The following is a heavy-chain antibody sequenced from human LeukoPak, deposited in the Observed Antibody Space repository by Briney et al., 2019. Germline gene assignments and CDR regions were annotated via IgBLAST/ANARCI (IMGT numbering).Heavy chain of an antibody. D-gene: IGHD1-26*01. Sequence: GSLRLSCAASGFTFSSYEMNWVRQAPGKGLEWVSSISSGAATIYYADSVKGRFTISRDNAKNSLYLQMNSLRAEDTAVYYCARDLSVGAKPDLGFDYWGQGSLVTVSS. V-gene: IGHV3-48*03. CDR1: GFTFSSYE. CDR3: ARDLSVGAKPDLGFDY. CDR2: ISSGAATI. J-gene: IGHJ4*02.